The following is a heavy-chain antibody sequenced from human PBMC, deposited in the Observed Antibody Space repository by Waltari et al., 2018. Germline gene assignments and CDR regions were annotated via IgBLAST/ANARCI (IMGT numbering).Heavy chain of an antibody. V-gene: IGHV1-69*05. D-gene: IGHD3-22*01. CDR1: GGTYSSYA. Sequence: QVQLVQSGAEVKKPGSSVKVSCKASGGTYSSYAISWVRQAPGQGLEWMGGIIPIFGTANYAQKFQGRVTITTDESTSTAYMELSSLRSEDTAVYYCARFRGYYDSSANGWFDPWGQGTLVTVSS. CDR2: IIPIFGTA. CDR3: ARFRGYYDSSANGWFDP. J-gene: IGHJ5*02.